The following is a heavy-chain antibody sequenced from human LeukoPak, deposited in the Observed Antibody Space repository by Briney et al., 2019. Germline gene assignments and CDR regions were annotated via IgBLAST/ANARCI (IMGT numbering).Heavy chain of an antibody. D-gene: IGHD3-10*01. CDR1: GFTFSDYY. CDR3: AKVYYGSGSYNYFDY. V-gene: IGHV3-23*01. CDR2: ISGSGGST. J-gene: IGHJ4*02. Sequence: GGSLRLSCAASGFTFSDYYMSWIRQAPGKGLEWVSAISGSGGSTYYADSVKGRFTISRDNSKNTLYLQMNSLRAEDTAVYYCAKVYYGSGSYNYFDYWGQGTLVTVSS.